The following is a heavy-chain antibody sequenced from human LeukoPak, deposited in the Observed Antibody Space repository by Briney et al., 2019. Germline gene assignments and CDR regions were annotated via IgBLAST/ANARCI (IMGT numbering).Heavy chain of an antibody. V-gene: IGHV4-59*01. CDR3: ARGDSGGDAFDI. D-gene: IGHD2-21*02. CDR1: GGSISSYY. CDR2: IYYSGST. Sequence: SETLSLTCTVSGGSISSYYWSWLRQPPGKGLERIGYIYYSGSTNYNPSLKSRVTISVDTSKNQFSLKLSSVTAADTAVYYCARGDSGGDAFDIWGQGTMVTVSS. J-gene: IGHJ3*02.